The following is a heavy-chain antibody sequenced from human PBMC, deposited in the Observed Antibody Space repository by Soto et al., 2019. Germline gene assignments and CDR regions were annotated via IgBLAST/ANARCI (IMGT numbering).Heavy chain of an antibody. CDR2: ISSSSSYI. J-gene: IGHJ4*02. CDR1: GFTFSSYS. Sequence: GGSLRLSCAASGFTFSSYSMNWVRQAPGKGLEWVSSISSSSSYIYYADSVKGRFTISRDNAKNSLYLQMNSLRAEDTAVYYCARGAFWSCYYDYWGQGTLVTVSS. V-gene: IGHV3-21*01. CDR3: ARGAFWSCYYDY. D-gene: IGHD3-3*01.